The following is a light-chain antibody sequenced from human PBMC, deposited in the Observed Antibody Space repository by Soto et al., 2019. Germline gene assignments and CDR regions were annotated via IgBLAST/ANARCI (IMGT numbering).Light chain of an antibody. CDR2: KAS. CDR3: QQYSTYTPRT. J-gene: IGKJ1*01. V-gene: IGKV1-5*03. CDR1: QSISIW. Sequence: DIQLTQSPSTPSASLGDRVTITWRASQSISIWLAWYQQKPGKAPKILIYKASSLESGVPSRFSGSGSGTEFTLTISSLQPDDFATYYCQQYSTYTPRTFGQGTKVDI.